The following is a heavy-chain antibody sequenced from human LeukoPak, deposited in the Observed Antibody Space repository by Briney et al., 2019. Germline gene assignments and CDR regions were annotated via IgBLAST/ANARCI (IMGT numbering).Heavy chain of an antibody. J-gene: IGHJ3*02. D-gene: IGHD3-22*01. CDR2: INHSGST. V-gene: IGHV4-34*01. CDR3: ARSQYYYDSSGYYYWRAFDI. CDR1: GGSFSGYY. Sequence: SETLSLTCAVCGGSFSGYYWSWIRQPPGKGLEWIGEINHSGSTNYNPSLKSRVTISVDTSKNQFSLKLSSVTAADTAVYYCARSQYYYDSSGYYYWRAFDIWGQGTMVTVSS.